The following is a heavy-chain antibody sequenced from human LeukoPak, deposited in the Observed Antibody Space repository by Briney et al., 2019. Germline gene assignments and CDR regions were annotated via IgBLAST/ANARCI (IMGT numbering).Heavy chain of an antibody. Sequence: KPSETLSLTCAVYGGSFSGYYWSWIRQPPGKGLEWIGEINHSGSTNYNPSLKSRVTISVDTSKNQFSLKLSSVTAADTAMYYCARVKSYCSSTSCYVRRPYYYYGMDVWGQGTTVTVSS. CDR2: INHSGST. CDR1: GGSFSGYY. V-gene: IGHV4-34*01. J-gene: IGHJ6*02. D-gene: IGHD2-2*01. CDR3: ARVKSYCSSTSCYVRRPYYYYGMDV.